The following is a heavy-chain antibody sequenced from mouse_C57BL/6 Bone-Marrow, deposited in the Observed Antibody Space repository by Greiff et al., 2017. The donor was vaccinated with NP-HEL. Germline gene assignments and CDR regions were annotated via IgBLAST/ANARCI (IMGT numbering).Heavy chain of an antibody. CDR3: ARYGAMDY. V-gene: IGHV1-69*01. CDR2: IDPSDSYT. J-gene: IGHJ4*01. D-gene: IGHD1-1*02. Sequence: QVQLQQPGAELVMPGASVKLSCNASGYTFTSYWMHWVKQRPGQGLEWIGEIDPSDSYTNYNQKFKGKSTLTVDKSSSTAYMQLSSLTSEDSAVYYCARYGAMDYWGQGTSVTVSS. CDR1: GYTFTSYW.